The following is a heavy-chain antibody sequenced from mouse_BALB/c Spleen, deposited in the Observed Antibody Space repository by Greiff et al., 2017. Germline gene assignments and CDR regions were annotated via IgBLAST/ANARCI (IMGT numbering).Heavy chain of an antibody. V-gene: IGHV2-6-7*01. CDR2: IWGDGST. CDR1: GFSLTGYG. J-gene: IGHJ4*01. CDR3: ARIRRGDYYAMDY. Sequence: VQLKESGPGLVAPSQSLSITCTVSGFSLTGYGVNWVRQPPGKGLEWLGMIWGDGSTDYNSALKSRLSISKDNSKSQVFLKMNSLQTDDTARYYCARIRRGDYYAMDYWGQGTSVTVSS. D-gene: IGHD2-12*01.